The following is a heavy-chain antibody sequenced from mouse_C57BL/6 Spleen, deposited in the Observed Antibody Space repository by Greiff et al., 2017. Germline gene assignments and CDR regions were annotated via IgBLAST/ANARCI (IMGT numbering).Heavy chain of an antibody. CDR1: GYAFSSYW. CDR2: IYPGDGDT. CDR3: ARIPFITTVVGPMDY. D-gene: IGHD1-1*01. Sequence: VKLMESGAELVKPGASVKISCKASGYAFSSYWMNWVKQRPGKGLEWIGQIYPGDGDTNYNGKFKGKATLTADKSSSTAYMQLSSLTSEDSAVYFCARIPFITTVVGPMDYWGQGTSVTVSS. V-gene: IGHV1-80*01. J-gene: IGHJ4*01.